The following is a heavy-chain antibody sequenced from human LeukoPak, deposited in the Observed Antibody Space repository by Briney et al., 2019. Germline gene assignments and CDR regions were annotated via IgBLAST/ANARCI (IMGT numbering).Heavy chain of an antibody. J-gene: IGHJ4*02. CDR2: ISISGDTT. CDR1: GFAFGNYA. V-gene: IGHV3-23*01. D-gene: IGHD3-16*01. Sequence: GGSLRLSCAASGFAFGNYAMSWVRQAPGKGLEWVSAISISGDTTNYADSVKGRFTISRDNAKNTLFLQMNSLRAEDTAIYYCVRSWGEDYWGQGTLVTVSS. CDR3: VRSWGEDY.